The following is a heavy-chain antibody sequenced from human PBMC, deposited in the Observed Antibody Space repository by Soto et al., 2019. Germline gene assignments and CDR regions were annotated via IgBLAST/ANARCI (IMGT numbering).Heavy chain of an antibody. CDR3: AVGGGDLSLTPFDY. D-gene: IGHD3-16*02. CDR1: GFNFKAYG. CDR2: ISTDGTNQ. V-gene: IGHV3-30-3*01. J-gene: IGHJ4*02. Sequence: GGSLRLSCVASGFNFKAYGMHWVRQAPGKGLEWVAVISTDGTNQHHADSVKGRFTISRDNFKNTLYLQMNSLGPEDTAVYFCAVGGGDLSLTPFDYWGQGTLVTVSS.